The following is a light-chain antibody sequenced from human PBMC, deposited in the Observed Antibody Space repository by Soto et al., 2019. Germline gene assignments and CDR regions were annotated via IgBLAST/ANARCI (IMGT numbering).Light chain of an antibody. CDR1: QGIGST. J-gene: IGKJ4*01. CDR2: GAS. Sequence: EIVLTQSPATLSVSPGEVATLSFSASQGIGSTLAWYQQKPGQTPRLLIYGASTRATGVPARFSGSASGTEFTLTITSLQSEDFAVYYCQHYANWPLTFGGGTKVDIK. V-gene: IGKV3-15*01. CDR3: QHYANWPLT.